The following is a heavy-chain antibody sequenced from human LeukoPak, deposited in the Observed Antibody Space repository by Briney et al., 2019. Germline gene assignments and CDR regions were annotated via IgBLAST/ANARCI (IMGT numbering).Heavy chain of an antibody. CDR2: INPNSGGT. D-gene: IGHD1-26*01. J-gene: IGHJ4*02. CDR3: ARVPPSAFQLLSADY. V-gene: IGHV1-2*02. CDR1: GYTFTDYY. Sequence: ASVKVSCKASGYTFTDYYIHWVRQAPGQGLEWMGWINPNSGGTNSAQKFQGRVTMTRDTSISTHYIELSRQRSDDTAVYYCARVPPSAFQLLSADYWGQGTLVSVSS.